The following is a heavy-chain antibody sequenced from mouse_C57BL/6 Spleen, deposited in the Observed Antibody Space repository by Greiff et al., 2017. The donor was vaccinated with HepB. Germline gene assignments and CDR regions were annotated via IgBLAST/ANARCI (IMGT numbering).Heavy chain of an antibody. V-gene: IGHV1-47*01. D-gene: IGHD1-1*01. J-gene: IGHJ4*01. Sequence: VQLQQSGAELVKPGASVKMSCKASCYTFPTYPIESMKQNHGKSLEWIGNFHPYNDDTKYNEKFKGKATLTVEKSSSTVYLELSRLTSDDSAVYYCARGARGSSYVDAMDYWGQGTSVTVSS. CDR3: ARGARGSSYVDAMDY. CDR2: FHPYNDDT. CDR1: CYTFPTYP.